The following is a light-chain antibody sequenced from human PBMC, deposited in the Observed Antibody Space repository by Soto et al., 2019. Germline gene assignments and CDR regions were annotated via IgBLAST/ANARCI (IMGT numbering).Light chain of an antibody. V-gene: IGLV4-69*01. CDR1: SGHSSYA. CDR3: QTWGTGIVV. J-gene: IGLJ2*01. CDR2: LNSDGSH. Sequence: QSVLTQSPSASASLGASVKLTCTLSSGHSSYAIAWHQQQPEKGPRYLMKLNSDGSHSKGDGIPDRFSGSSPGAERYLTISSLQSEDEAEYYCQTWGTGIVVFGGGTKLTVL.